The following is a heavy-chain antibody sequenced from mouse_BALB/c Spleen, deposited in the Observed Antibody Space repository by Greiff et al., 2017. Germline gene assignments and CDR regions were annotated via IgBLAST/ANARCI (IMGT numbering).Heavy chain of an antibody. CDR2: ISSGSSTI. CDR3: ARSRDYGSSWGFAY. J-gene: IGHJ3*01. V-gene: IGHV5-17*02. CDR1: GFTFSSFG. Sequence: EVKLMESGGGLVQPGGSRKLSCAASGFTFSSFGMHWVRQAPEKGLEWVAYISSGSSTIYYADTVKGRFTISRDNPKNTLFLQMTSLRSEDTAMYYCARSRDYGSSWGFAYWGQGTLVTVSA. D-gene: IGHD1-1*01.